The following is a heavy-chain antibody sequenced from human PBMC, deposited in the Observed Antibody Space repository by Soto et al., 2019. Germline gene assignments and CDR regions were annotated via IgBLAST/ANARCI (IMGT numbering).Heavy chain of an antibody. V-gene: IGHV3-33*01. D-gene: IGHD3-10*01. CDR3: ARGGLGGSYGSGSPISADQYYFDY. J-gene: IGHJ4*02. CDR1: GFTFSSYG. Sequence: GGSLRLSCAASGFTFSSYGMHWVRQAPGKGLEWVAVIWYDGSNKYYADSVKGRFTISRENAKNSLYLQMNSLRAEDTAVYYCARGGLGGSYGSGSPISADQYYFDYWGQGTLVTVSS. CDR2: IWYDGSNK.